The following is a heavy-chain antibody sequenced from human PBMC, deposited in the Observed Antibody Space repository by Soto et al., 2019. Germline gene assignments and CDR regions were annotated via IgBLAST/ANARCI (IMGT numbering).Heavy chain of an antibody. Sequence: QVQLVESGGGVVQPGRSLRLSCAASGFTFSSYAMHWVRQAPGKGLEWVAVISYDGSNKYYADSVKGRFNISRDNSKNTMYMQMNSMRAEETAVYYCARDRGRDLYGIAYWGQGTLVTVSS. CDR1: GFTFSSYA. CDR2: ISYDGSNK. D-gene: IGHD4-17*01. J-gene: IGHJ4*02. CDR3: ARDRGRDLYGIAY. V-gene: IGHV3-30-3*01.